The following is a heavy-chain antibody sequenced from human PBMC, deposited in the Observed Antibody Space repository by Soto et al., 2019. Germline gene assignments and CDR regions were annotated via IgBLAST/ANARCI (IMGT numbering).Heavy chain of an antibody. J-gene: IGHJ4*02. CDR2: VYSSGST. CDR1: DGSMTTYY. D-gene: IGHD1-7*01. Sequence: PSEPLSLTCTVSDGSMTTYYWNWIRQPPGKGLEWIGYVYSSGSTDYNPSLKSRVTISVDTSNNQFSLKLSSVTTADTAVYYCARSTWNYYHYWGQGTLVTGSS. V-gene: IGHV4-59*01. CDR3: ARSTWNYYHY.